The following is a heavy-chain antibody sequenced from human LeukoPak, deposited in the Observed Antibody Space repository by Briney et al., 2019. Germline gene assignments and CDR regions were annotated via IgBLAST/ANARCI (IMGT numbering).Heavy chain of an antibody. CDR2: IYHSGST. CDR1: GYSVSSGYY. Sequence: SETLSLTCTVSGYSVSSGYYWGWIRQSPGKGLEWIGSIYHSGSTYYSPSLRSRITISVDTSKNQFSLKLSSVTAADTAVYYCAGDYYYYMDVWGKGTTVTISS. J-gene: IGHJ6*03. V-gene: IGHV4-38-2*02. CDR3: AGDYYYYMDV.